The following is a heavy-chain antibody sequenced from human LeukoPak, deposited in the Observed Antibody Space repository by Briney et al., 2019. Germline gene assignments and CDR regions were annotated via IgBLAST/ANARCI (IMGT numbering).Heavy chain of an antibody. J-gene: IGHJ4*02. V-gene: IGHV4-34*01. D-gene: IGHD6-6*01. Sequence: PSETLSLTCAVYGGSFSGYYWSWIRQPPGKGLEWIGEINHSGSTNYNPSLKSRVTISVDTSKNQFSLKLSSVTAADTAVYYCARSIAARPPGFDYWGQGTLVTVSS. CDR3: ARSIAARPPGFDY. CDR1: GGSFSGYY. CDR2: INHSGST.